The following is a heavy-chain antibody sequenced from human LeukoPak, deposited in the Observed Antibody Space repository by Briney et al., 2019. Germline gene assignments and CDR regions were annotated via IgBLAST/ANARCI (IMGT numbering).Heavy chain of an antibody. CDR3: ARVNSARVVSLEGSWAGSLGFDH. CDR2: ISGSSRYI. CDR1: GFSISNYT. V-gene: IGHV3-21*01. D-gene: IGHD3-3*01. Sequence: NAGGSLRLSCAASGFSISNYTLTWVRQSPGKGLEWVSSISGSSRYIHYSDSVRGRFTISRDNAKNTLYLRMDSLTAGDTAVYYCARVNSARVVSLEGSWAGSLGFDHWGPGTLVTVPS. J-gene: IGHJ4*02.